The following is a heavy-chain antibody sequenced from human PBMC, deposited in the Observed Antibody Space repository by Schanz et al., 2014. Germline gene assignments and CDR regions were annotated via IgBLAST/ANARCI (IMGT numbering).Heavy chain of an antibody. CDR2: INSRNEV. V-gene: IGHV3-21*01. CDR1: GFTVSTNY. D-gene: IGHD3-16*01. J-gene: IGHJ4*02. Sequence: EVQLVESGGGLIHPGGSLRLSCAVSGFTVSTNYMTWVRQAPGKGLEWVSVINSRNEVFSIDSVRGRFTIFRDNPKKSAYLQMNSLRADDTAVYYCSRGIVGGLDCWGQGTLVTVSS. CDR3: SRGIVGGLDC.